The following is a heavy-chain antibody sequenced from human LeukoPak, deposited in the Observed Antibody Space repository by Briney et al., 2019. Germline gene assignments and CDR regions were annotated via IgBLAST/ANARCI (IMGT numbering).Heavy chain of an antibody. J-gene: IGHJ4*01. Sequence: PGGSLRLSCAASGFSFSSYNMNWVRQAPGKGLEWVSSITMSSTYIYHADSVKGRFTISRDNAKNSLFLQMNSLRAEDTAVYYCARVLRDYYFDYWGHGTLVTASS. V-gene: IGHV3-21*01. CDR2: ITMSSTYI. D-gene: IGHD3-9*01. CDR3: ARVLRDYYFDY. CDR1: GFSFSSYN.